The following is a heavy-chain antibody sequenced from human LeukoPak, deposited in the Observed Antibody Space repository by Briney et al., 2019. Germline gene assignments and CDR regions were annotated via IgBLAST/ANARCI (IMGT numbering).Heavy chain of an antibody. Sequence: GGSLRLSCAASGFTFSDYYMSWIRQAPGKGLEWASYISSSGSTIYYADSVKGRFTISRDNAKNSLYLQMNSLRAEDTAVYYCARVAGDLQDYYYMDVWGKGTTVTISS. J-gene: IGHJ6*03. D-gene: IGHD3-16*01. CDR3: ARVAGDLQDYYYMDV. CDR2: ISSSGSTI. V-gene: IGHV3-11*01. CDR1: GFTFSDYY.